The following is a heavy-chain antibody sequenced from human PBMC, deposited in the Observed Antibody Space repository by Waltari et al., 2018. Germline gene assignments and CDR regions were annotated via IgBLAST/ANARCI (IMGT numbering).Heavy chain of an antibody. Sequence: QVQLVESGGGVVQPGGSLRLSCAASGFTFSSYGMHWVRQAPGKGLEWVAFIRYDGSNKYYADSVKGRFTISRDNSKNTLYLQMNSLRAEDTAVYYCAKADGSGISYWGQGTLVTVSS. CDR2: IRYDGSNK. D-gene: IGHD3-10*01. CDR3: AKADGSGISY. CDR1: GFTFSSYG. J-gene: IGHJ4*02. V-gene: IGHV3-30*02.